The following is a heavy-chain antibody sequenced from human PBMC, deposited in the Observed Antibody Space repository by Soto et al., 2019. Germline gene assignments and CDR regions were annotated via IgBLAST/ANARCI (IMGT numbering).Heavy chain of an antibody. V-gene: IGHV4-59*08. CDR2: IYYSGST. J-gene: IGHJ5*02. CDR1: GGSISSYY. Sequence: SEALSLSCTVSGGSISSYYWSWFLLPPGKGLEWIGYIYYSGSTNYNPSLKSRVTISVDTSKNQFSPKLSSVTAADTAVYHCARPWGGYCSGGSCDTWFDPWGQGTLGTVS. D-gene: IGHD2-15*01. CDR3: ARPWGGYCSGGSCDTWFDP.